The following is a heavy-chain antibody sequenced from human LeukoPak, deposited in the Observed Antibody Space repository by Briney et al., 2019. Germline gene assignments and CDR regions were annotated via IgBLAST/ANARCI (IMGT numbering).Heavy chain of an antibody. D-gene: IGHD2-15*01. CDR1: GFTFSNDW. J-gene: IGHJ4*02. Sequence: GGSLRLSCAASGFTFSNDWMHWVRQAPGKGLEWVAVISYDGSNKYYADSVKGRFTISRDNSKNTLYLQMNSLRAEDTAVYYCARDLSRSRPDCSGGSCYSVYWGQGTLVTVSS. V-gene: IGHV3-30*03. CDR3: ARDLSRSRPDCSGGSCYSVY. CDR2: ISYDGSNK.